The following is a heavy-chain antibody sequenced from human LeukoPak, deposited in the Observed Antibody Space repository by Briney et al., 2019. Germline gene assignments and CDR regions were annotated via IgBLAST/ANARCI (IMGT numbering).Heavy chain of an antibody. CDR1: GFRFGGFW. CDR2: MNPDGSQK. J-gene: IGHJ3*02. CDR3: TRDVREAYDI. V-gene: IGHV3-7*01. Sequence: GGALRLSCEASGFRFGGFWKNWVRQAPGKGPGRVANMNPDGSQKLYVDSVKGRFTISRDNAKNSLYLQMNSLRVEDTAVYYCTRDVREAYDIWGHGTMVTVSS. D-gene: IGHD3-16*01.